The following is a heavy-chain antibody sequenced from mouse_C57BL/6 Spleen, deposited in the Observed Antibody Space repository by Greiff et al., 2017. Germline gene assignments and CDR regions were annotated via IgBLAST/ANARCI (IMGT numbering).Heavy chain of an antibody. Sequence: DVKLQESGAELVKPGASVKLSCTASGFNIKDYYMHWVKQRTEQGLEWIGRIDPEDGVTKYAPKFQGKATITAATSSNTAYLQLSSLTSEDTAVYYCARRLDYGYSLFDYWGQGTTLTDSS. CDR2: IDPEDGVT. D-gene: IGHD2-2*01. V-gene: IGHV14-2*01. CDR3: ARRLDYGYSLFDY. CDR1: GFNIKDYY. J-gene: IGHJ2*01.